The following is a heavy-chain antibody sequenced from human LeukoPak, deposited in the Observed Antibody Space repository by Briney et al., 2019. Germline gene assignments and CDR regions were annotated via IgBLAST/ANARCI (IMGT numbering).Heavy chain of an antibody. J-gene: IGHJ4*02. CDR2: ISYDGSNK. CDR1: GFTFSSYA. CDR3: AKGGPQFFDY. V-gene: IGHV3-30-3*01. D-gene: IGHD5-24*01. Sequence: GGSLRLSCAASGFTFSSYAMHWVRQAPGKGLEWVAVISYDGSNKYYADSVKGRFTISRDNSKNTLYLQMNSLRAEDTAVYYYAKGGPQFFDYWGQGTLVTVPS.